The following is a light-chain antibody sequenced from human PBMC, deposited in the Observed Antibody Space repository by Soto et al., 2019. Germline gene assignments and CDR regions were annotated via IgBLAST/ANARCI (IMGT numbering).Light chain of an antibody. CDR1: QSVSSN. CDR3: QQRRSWPPIT. V-gene: IGKV3-15*01. CDR2: GAS. Sequence: EIVMTQSPATLSVSPGERATLSCRASQSVSSNLAWYQQKPGQAPRLLIYGASTRATGIPARFSGSGSGTDFTLTISSLEPEDFSVYSCQQRRSWPPITFGQGKRLE. J-gene: IGKJ5*01.